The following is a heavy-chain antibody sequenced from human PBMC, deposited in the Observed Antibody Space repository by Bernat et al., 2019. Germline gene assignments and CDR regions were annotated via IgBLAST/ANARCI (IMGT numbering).Heavy chain of an antibody. J-gene: IGHJ4*02. CDR3: ARWGGWIQLIDY. V-gene: IGHV3-11*06. CDR1: GFTVSDYY. CDR2: ISSSSSYT. Sequence: GGSGGGLGRPGGARRRSCAASGFTVSDYYMSWIRQAPGKGLEWVSYISSSSSYTNYADSVKGRFTISRDNAKNSLYLQMNSLRAEDTAVYYCARWGGWIQLIDYWGQGTLVTVSS. D-gene: IGHD5-18*01.